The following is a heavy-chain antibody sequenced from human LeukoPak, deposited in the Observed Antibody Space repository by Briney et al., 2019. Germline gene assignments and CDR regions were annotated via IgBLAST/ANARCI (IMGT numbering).Heavy chain of an antibody. Sequence: GASVKVSCKASGYTFTSYGISWVRQAPGQGLEWMGWISAYNGNTNYAQKLQGRVTMTTDTSTSTAYMELRSLRSDDTAVYYWAHNVLRASYYGMDVWGQGTTVTVSS. J-gene: IGHJ6*02. V-gene: IGHV1-18*01. CDR3: AHNVLRASYYGMDV. CDR1: GYTFTSYG. CDR2: ISAYNGNT. D-gene: IGHD2/OR15-2a*01.